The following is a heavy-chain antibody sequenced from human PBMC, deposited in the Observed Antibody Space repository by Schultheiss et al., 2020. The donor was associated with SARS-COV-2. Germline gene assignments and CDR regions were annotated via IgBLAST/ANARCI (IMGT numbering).Heavy chain of an antibody. CDR2: IIPIFGTA. Sequence: SVKVSCKASGGTFSSYAISWVRQAPGQGLEWMGGIIPIFGTANYAQKFQGRVTITADESTSTAYMELSSLRDEDTAVYYCARDHRLLWFGESSSMDVWGQGTTVTVSS. CDR3: ARDHRLLWFGESSSMDV. CDR1: GGTFSSYA. D-gene: IGHD3-10*01. V-gene: IGHV1-69*13. J-gene: IGHJ6*02.